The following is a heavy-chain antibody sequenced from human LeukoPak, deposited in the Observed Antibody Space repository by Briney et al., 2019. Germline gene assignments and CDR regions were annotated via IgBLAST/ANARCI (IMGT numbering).Heavy chain of an antibody. Sequence: PGGSLRLSCAASGFTFSNYWMSWVRPAPGKGLEWVAHIKEDGSEKYYVDSVKGRFTISRDNAKNSLSLQVNSLSAEDTAVYYCARSRSGYYEDYWGQGTLVTVSS. J-gene: IGHJ4*02. CDR2: IKEDGSEK. V-gene: IGHV3-7*01. D-gene: IGHD3-22*01. CDR1: GFTFSNYW. CDR3: ARSRSGYYEDY.